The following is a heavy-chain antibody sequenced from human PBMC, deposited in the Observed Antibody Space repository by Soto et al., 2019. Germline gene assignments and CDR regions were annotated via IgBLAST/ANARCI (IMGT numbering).Heavy chain of an antibody. CDR2: GYFSGSA. CDR1: GGSIGSSLYY. D-gene: IGHD3-16*01. Sequence: PSETLSLTCSVTGGSIGSSLYYWAWIRQPPGQGLEWIGSGYFSGSAYSNPSLKSRVTISVDMSKNQLSLRLSSLTAADTAVYYCARHGRVSIGVDWFDPWGPGTLVTVS. V-gene: IGHV4-39*01. J-gene: IGHJ5*02. CDR3: ARHGRVSIGVDWFDP.